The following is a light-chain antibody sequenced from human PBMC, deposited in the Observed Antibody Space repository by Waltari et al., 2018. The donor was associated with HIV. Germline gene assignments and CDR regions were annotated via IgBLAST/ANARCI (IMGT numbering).Light chain of an antibody. J-gene: IGKJ4*01. V-gene: IGKV3-11*01. CDR3: QQRSNLPLT. CDR1: QSVGTK. CDR2: DAS. Sequence: EILLTQSQATLSLSPGERATRSCRASQSVGTKLTWYQQRPGQAPRLLIYDASIRATDIPARFSGTGSGTDFTLTISSLAPEDFVIYYCQQRSNLPLTFGGGTKVEIK.